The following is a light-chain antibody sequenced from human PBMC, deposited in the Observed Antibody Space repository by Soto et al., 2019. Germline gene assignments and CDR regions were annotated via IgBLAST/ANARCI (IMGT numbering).Light chain of an antibody. V-gene: IGLV3-21*02. J-gene: IGLJ2*01. CDR2: DDS. CDR3: QVWDSSSDVI. CDR1: NIGRKN. Sequence: SYELTQPPSVSVAPGQTARITCGGNNIGRKNVHWYQQKPGQAPVLVVYDDSDRPSGIPERFSGSNSGNTATLTISRVEAGDEADYYCQVWDSSSDVIFGGGTKLTVL.